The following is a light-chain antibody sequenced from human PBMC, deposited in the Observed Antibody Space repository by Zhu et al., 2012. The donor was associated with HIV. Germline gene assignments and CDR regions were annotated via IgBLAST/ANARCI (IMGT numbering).Light chain of an antibody. CDR3: QQYVTSPPIT. CDR1: QSISSRY. Sequence: EVVLTQSPDTLSLSPGERATLSCRASQSISSRYLAWYQQKPGQAPILLIYGASNRATGIPDRFSGSGSGTDFTLTISRLEPEDFAVYYCQQYVTSPPITFGQGTRLEIK. CDR2: GAS. J-gene: IGKJ5*01. V-gene: IGKV3-20*01.